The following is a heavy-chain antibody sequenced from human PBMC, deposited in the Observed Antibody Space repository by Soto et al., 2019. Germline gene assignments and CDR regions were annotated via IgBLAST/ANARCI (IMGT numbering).Heavy chain of an antibody. J-gene: IGHJ6*02. D-gene: IGHD6-6*01. Sequence: ASVKVSCKVSGYTLTELSMHWVRQAPGKGLEWMGGFDPEDGETIYAQKFQGRVTMTEDTSTDTAYMELSSLRSEDTAVYYCATPLYSSSFYYYYGIDVWGQGTTVTVSS. CDR3: ATPLYSSSFYYYYGIDV. V-gene: IGHV1-24*01. CDR2: FDPEDGET. CDR1: GYTLTELS.